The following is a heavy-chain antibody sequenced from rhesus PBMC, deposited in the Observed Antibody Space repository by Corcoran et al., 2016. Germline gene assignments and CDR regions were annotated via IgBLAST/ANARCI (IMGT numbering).Heavy chain of an antibody. J-gene: IGHJ5-2*02. Sequence: QVQLQESGPGLVKPSETLSLTCAVSGGSIRSSYWWSWIRQSPGKGLEWIGYDYGGSGSTSYNPSLKSRVTISTDTSKNQFSLKLSSVTAADTAVYYCARREVDNSLDVWGRGVLVTVSS. CDR2: DYGGSGST. CDR3: ARREVDNSLDV. CDR1: GGSIRSSYW. V-gene: IGHV4S7*01.